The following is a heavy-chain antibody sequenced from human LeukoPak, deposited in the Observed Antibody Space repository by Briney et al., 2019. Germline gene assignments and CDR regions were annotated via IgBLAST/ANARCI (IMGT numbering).Heavy chain of an antibody. CDR2: MSSSSSYT. V-gene: IGHV3-11*05. J-gene: IGHJ4*02. CDR3: ARDRDSSFDY. CDR1: GFIFRDYY. D-gene: IGHD6-19*01. Sequence: GGSLRLSCAASGFIFRDYYMTWIRQAPGKGLEWVSYMSSSSSYTYYADSVKGRFTISRDNAKNSLYLQMNSLRAEDTAVYYCARDRDSSFDYWGQGTLVTVSS.